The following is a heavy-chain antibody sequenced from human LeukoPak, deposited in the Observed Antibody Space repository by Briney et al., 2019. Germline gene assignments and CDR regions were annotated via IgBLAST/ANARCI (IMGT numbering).Heavy chain of an antibody. D-gene: IGHD3-22*01. CDR1: GFTFSSYE. CDR3: ARAGNYYDSSKDAFDI. Sequence: GGSLRLSCAASGFTFSSYEMNWVRQAPGKGLEWVSYISSSGSTIYYADSVKGRFTIYIDNAKNSLYLQMNSLGVEDMAVYYCARAGNYYDSSKDAFDIWGQGTMVTVSS. CDR2: ISSSGSTI. J-gene: IGHJ3*02. V-gene: IGHV3-48*03.